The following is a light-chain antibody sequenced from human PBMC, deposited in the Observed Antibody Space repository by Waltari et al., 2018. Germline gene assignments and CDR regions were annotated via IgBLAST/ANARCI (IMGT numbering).Light chain of an antibody. CDR1: SGPPSPTSY. CDR2: KAN. J-gene: IGLJ3*02. Sequence: QTLVNQAPSLSVSAGGTGTLPCALRSGPPSPTSYATWYQQTPGQAPRTLVYKANARSSGVPDRFSGSILGNTAALTITGAQADDESDYYCALYMGSGIWVFGGGTRLTVL. CDR3: ALYMGSGIWV. V-gene: IGLV8-61*01.